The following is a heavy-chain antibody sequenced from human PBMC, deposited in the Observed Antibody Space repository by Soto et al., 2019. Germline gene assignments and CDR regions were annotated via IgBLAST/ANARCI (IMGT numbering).Heavy chain of an antibody. CDR3: ANTMVRGVTADY. J-gene: IGHJ4*02. CDR1: GFTFSSYA. V-gene: IGHV3-23*01. Sequence: GGSLRLSCAASGFTFSSYAMSWVRQAPGKGLEWVSAISGSGGSTYYADSVKGRFTISRDNSKNTLYLQMNSLRAEDTAVYYCANTMVRGVTADYWGQGTLVTVSS. CDR2: ISGSGGST. D-gene: IGHD3-10*01.